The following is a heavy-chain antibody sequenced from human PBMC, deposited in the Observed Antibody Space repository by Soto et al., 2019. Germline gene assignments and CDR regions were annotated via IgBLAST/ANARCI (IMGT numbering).Heavy chain of an antibody. V-gene: IGHV3-30*04. J-gene: IGHJ6*02. CDR3: GRERLRYNWNDFPYYDDGIDV. D-gene: IGHD1-1*01. CDR2: ISYDGRKK. Sequence: QVQLVESGGGVVQPGRSLRLSCAASGFTFSSYAMHWVRQAPGQGLEWVAVISYDGRKKYYADSVKGRFTISRDNSKNTLYLQMITLRAEDTAVYYCGRERLRYNWNDFPYYDDGIDVWGQVTTVTVSS. CDR1: GFTFSSYA.